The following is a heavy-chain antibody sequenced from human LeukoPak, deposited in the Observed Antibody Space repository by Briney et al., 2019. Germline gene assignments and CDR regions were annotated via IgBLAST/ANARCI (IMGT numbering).Heavy chain of an antibody. J-gene: IGHJ4*02. D-gene: IGHD5-18*01. V-gene: IGHV3-7*01. CDR3: ARDLSGVTGYTYGRGIDY. CDR2: IKKDGSEK. CDR1: GYSFTKFW. Sequence: GESLKISCQGSGYSFTKFWIGWVRQAPGKGLEWVANIKKDGSEKYYVDSVKGRFTISRDNAKTSLYLQMNSLRAEDTAVYYCARDLSGVTGYTYGRGIDYWGQGTLVTVSS.